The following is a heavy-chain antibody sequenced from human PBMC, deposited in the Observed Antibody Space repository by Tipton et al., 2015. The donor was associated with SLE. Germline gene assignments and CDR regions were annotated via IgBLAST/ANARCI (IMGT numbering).Heavy chain of an antibody. V-gene: IGHV4-34*03. D-gene: IGHD5-24*01. CDR3: RGYNYHYYYYGMDV. CDR1: GGSFSGYY. Sequence: TLSLTCAVYGGSFSGYYWSWIRQPPGKGLEWIGEINHSGSTNYNPSLKSRVTISVETSKNQFSLKLNSVTAADTAVYYCRGYNYHYYYYGMDVWGQGTTVTVSS. J-gene: IGHJ6*02. CDR2: INHSGST.